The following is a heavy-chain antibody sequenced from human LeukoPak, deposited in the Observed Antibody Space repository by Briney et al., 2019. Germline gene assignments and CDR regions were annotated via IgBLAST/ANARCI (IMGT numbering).Heavy chain of an antibody. Sequence: QPGRSLRLSCAASGLTFSSHWMSWVRQAPGKGLEWVANIVQDGSQKYYVDSVKGRFTISRDNGKNSLYLQMNSLRAEDTAVYYCARNEKWGRDYWGQGTLVTVSS. J-gene: IGHJ4*02. CDR1: GLTFSSHW. CDR3: ARNEKWGRDY. V-gene: IGHV3-7*03. CDR2: IVQDGSQK. D-gene: IGHD1-26*01.